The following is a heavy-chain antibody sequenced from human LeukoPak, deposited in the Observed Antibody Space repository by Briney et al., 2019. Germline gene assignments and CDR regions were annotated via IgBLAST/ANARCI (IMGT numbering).Heavy chain of an antibody. V-gene: IGHV1-69*13. D-gene: IGHD3/OR15-3a*01. CDR2: IIPIFGTA. CDR3: AKVGVSGLVPGHWFDP. Sequence: ASVKVSRKASGGTVSRYPISWVRQAPGQGLEWMGGIIPIFGTANYAQKFQGRVTITADESTSTAYMELSSLRSEDTAVYFCAKVGVSGLVPGHWFDPWGLGTLVTVSS. CDR1: GGTVSRYP. J-gene: IGHJ5*02.